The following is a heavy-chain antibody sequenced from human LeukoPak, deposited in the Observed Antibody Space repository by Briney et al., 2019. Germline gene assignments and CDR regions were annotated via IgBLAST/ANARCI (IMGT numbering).Heavy chain of an antibody. CDR1: GFTVSSNY. D-gene: IGHD7-27*01. CDR2: IYSDSST. Sequence: GGSLRLSCAASGFTVSSNYMSWVRQAPGKGLEWVSVIYSDSSTYYADSVKGRFTISRDNPKNTLYLRMNSLRPEDTAVYYCASVVITGGYFQHWGQGTLVTVSS. V-gene: IGHV3-66*02. J-gene: IGHJ1*01. CDR3: ASVVITGGYFQH.